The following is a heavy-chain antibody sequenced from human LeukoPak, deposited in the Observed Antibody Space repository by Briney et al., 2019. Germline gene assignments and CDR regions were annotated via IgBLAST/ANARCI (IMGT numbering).Heavy chain of an antibody. CDR3: ARRLSSSSPKTYYYYYGMDV. D-gene: IGHD6-6*01. V-gene: IGHV5-51*01. Sequence: GESLKISCKGSGYSFTSYWIGWVRQMPGKGLEWMGIIYPGDSDTRYSPSFQDQVTISADKSISTAYLQWSSLKASDTAMYYCARRLSSSSPKTYYYYYGMDVWGQGTTVTVSS. CDR1: GYSFTSYW. J-gene: IGHJ6*02. CDR2: IYPGDSDT.